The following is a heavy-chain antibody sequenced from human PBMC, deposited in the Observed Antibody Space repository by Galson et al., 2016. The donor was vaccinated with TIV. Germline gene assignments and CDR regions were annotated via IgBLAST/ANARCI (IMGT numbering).Heavy chain of an antibody. CDR1: GFNFGFYG. V-gene: IGHV3-33*01. Sequence: SLRLSCAASGFNFGFYGMHWVRQAPGKGLEWVAIIGRDGNWKGYADSVKGRFTVSRDNSKNMLFLEMSSPRVEDTAVYYCARDFRTGKYCDYWGQGTLVTVSA. CDR3: ARDFRTGKYCDY. D-gene: IGHD2-8*02. J-gene: IGHJ4*02. CDR2: IGRDGNWK.